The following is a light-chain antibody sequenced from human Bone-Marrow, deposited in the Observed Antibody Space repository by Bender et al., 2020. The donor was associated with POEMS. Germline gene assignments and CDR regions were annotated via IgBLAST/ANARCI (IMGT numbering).Light chain of an antibody. CDR2: DVT. CDR1: SSDVGRYDY. Sequence: QSALTQPASVSGSPGQSITISCTGSSSDVGRYDYVSWYQHHPGKAPKLLIYDVTKRPSGVPDRFSGFKAGNTASLTVSGLQAEDEADYYCCSYAGRSTVVFGGGTKLTVL. CDR3: CSYAGRSTVV. V-gene: IGLV2-14*03. J-gene: IGLJ2*01.